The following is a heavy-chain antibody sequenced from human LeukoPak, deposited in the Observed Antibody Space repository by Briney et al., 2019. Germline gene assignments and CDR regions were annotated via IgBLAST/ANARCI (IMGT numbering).Heavy chain of an antibody. Sequence: ASVKVSCMASGYTFTGYYMHWVRQAPGQGLEWMGRINPNSGGTNYAQKFQGRVTMTRDTSISTAYMELSRLRSDDTAVYYCARDQGYCSSTSCYRYYYYMDVWGKGTTVTVSS. J-gene: IGHJ6*03. CDR2: INPNSGGT. V-gene: IGHV1-2*06. CDR3: ARDQGYCSSTSCYRYYYYMDV. CDR1: GYTFTGYY. D-gene: IGHD2-2*01.